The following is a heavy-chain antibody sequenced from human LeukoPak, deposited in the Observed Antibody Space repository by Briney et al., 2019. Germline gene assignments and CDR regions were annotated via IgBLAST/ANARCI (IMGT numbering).Heavy chain of an antibody. CDR2: ISGSGGST. D-gene: IGHD2-2*01. J-gene: IGHJ4*02. CDR1: GFTFSSYA. V-gene: IGHV3-23*01. CDR3: AKGAPVNIVVVPAANS. Sequence: LSGGSLRLSCAASGFTFSSYAMSWVRQAPGKGLEWVSAISGSGGSTYYADSVKGRFTISRDNSKNTLYLQMNSLRAEDTAVYYCAKGAPVNIVVVPAANSWGQGTLVTVSS.